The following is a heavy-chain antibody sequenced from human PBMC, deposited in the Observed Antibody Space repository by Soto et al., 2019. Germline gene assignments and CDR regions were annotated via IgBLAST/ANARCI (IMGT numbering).Heavy chain of an antibody. V-gene: IGHV3-33*01. Sequence: QVQLVESGGGVVQPGRSLRLSCAASGFTFSSYGMHWVRQAPGKGLEWVAVIWYDGSNKYYADSVKGRFTISRDNSKNTLYLQMNSLRAEDTAVYYCAREMHIVVVVAAPFDYWGQGTLVTVSS. J-gene: IGHJ4*02. CDR3: AREMHIVVVVAAPFDY. CDR1: GFTFSSYG. CDR2: IWYDGSNK. D-gene: IGHD2-15*01.